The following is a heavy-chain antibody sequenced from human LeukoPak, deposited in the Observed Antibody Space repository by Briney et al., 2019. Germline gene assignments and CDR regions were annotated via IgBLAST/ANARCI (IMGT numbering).Heavy chain of an antibody. J-gene: IGHJ6*03. CDR1: GYSFTSYW. CDR3: ARQKKQWLVRRVYYYYMDV. CDR2: IYPGDSDT. Sequence: GESLKISCKGSGYSFTSYWIGWVRQMPGKGLEWMGIIYPGDSDTRYSPSFQGQVTISADKSISTAYLQWSSLKASDTAMYYCARQKKQWLVRRVYYYYMDVWGKGTRSPSP. D-gene: IGHD6-19*01. V-gene: IGHV5-51*01.